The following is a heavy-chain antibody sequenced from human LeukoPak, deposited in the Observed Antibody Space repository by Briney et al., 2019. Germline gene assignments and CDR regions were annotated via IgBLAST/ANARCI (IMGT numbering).Heavy chain of an antibody. J-gene: IGHJ4*02. D-gene: IGHD3-22*01. CDR1: GGSIGSYY. Sequence: MTSETLSLTCTVSGGSIGSYYWSWIRQPPGKGLEWIGHIYYSGSTDYNPSLRSRVTISVDTSKNQFSLRLSSVTAADTAVYYCARDRSDGSGYYGYYFDYWGQGTLVSVPS. V-gene: IGHV4-59*01. CDR2: IYYSGST. CDR3: ARDRSDGSGYYGYYFDY.